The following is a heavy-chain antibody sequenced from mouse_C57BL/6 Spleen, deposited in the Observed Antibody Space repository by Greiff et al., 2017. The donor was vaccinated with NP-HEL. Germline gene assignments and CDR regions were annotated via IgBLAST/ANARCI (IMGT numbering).Heavy chain of an antibody. CDR3: ARPQLRPSMDY. D-gene: IGHD3-2*02. Sequence: EVLLVESGGGLVKPGGSLKLSCAASGFTFSDYGMHWVRQAPEKGLEWVAYISSGSSTIYYADTVKGRFTISRDNAKNTLVLQMTSLRSEDTAMYYCARPQLRPSMDYWGQGTSVTVSS. J-gene: IGHJ4*01. CDR2: ISSGSSTI. V-gene: IGHV5-17*01. CDR1: GFTFSDYG.